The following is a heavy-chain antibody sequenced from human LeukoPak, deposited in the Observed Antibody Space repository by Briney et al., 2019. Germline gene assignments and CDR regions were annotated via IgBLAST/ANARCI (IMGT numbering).Heavy chain of an antibody. V-gene: IGHV4-34*01. J-gene: IGHJ4*02. CDR3: ARYCSSTSCYTGSSYFDY. CDR2: INHSGST. D-gene: IGHD2-2*02. CDR1: GGSFSGYY. Sequence: SETLSLTCAVYGGSFSGYYWSWTRQPPGKGLEWIGEINHSGSTNYNPSLKSRVTISVDTSKNQFSLKLSSVTAADTAVYYCARYCSSTSCYTGSSYFDYWGQGTLVTVSS.